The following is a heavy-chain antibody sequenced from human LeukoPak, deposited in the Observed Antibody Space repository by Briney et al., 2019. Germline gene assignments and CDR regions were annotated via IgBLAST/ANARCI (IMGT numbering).Heavy chain of an antibody. CDR1: GFTFSSCG. Sequence: GGSLRLSCAASGFTFSSCGMHWVRQAPGKGLEWVAVISYDGSNKFYADSVTGRFTISRDNSKNTLYLEMNSLRAEDTAVYYCAAKGYSYGNNAFDIWGQGTMLSVSS. CDR2: ISYDGSNK. V-gene: IGHV3-30*03. J-gene: IGHJ3*02. CDR3: AAKGYSYGNNAFDI. D-gene: IGHD5-18*01.